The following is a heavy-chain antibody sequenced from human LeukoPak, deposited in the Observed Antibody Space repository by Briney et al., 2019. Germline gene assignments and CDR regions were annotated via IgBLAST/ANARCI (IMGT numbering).Heavy chain of an antibody. CDR3: ARRVDDDLLTNWFDP. Sequence: PGESLKISCKGSGYSFTSYWIGWVRQMPGKGLEWMGIIYPGDSDTRYSPSFQGQVTISADKSISTAYLQWSSLKASDTAMYYCARRVDDDLLTNWFDPWGQGTLVTVSS. CDR2: IYPGDSDT. D-gene: IGHD3-9*01. J-gene: IGHJ5*02. V-gene: IGHV5-51*01. CDR1: GYSFTSYW.